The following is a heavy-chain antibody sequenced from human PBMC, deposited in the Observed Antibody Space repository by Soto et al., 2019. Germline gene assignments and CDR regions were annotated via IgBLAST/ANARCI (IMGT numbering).Heavy chain of an antibody. V-gene: IGHV1-3*01. Sequence: QVQLVQSGAEVKKPGASVKVSCKASGYTFTSYAMHWVRQAPGQRLEWMGWINAGNGNTKYSQKFQGRVTITRDTSASTAYRELSSLRSEDTAVYYCARDLYPRCCSGGSCYEYYYYYMDVWGKGTTVTVSS. CDR3: ARDLYPRCCSGGSCYEYYYYYMDV. CDR2: INAGNGNT. D-gene: IGHD2-15*01. CDR1: GYTFTSYA. J-gene: IGHJ6*03.